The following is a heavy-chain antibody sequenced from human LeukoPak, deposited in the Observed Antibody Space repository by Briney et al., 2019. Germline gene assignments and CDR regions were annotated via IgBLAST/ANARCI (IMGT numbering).Heavy chain of an antibody. J-gene: IGHJ5*02. V-gene: IGHV1-46*01. CDR3: ARALPHRRLMDTTMEQHWFDP. D-gene: IGHD5-18*01. CDR2: INPSGGST. CDR1: GYTFTSYY. Sequence: ASVKVSCKASGYTFTSYYMHWVRQAPRQGLEWMGIINPSGGSTSYAQKFQGRVTMTRDMSTSTVYMELRSLRSEDTAMYYCARALPHRRLMDTTMEQHWFDPWGQGTLATVSS.